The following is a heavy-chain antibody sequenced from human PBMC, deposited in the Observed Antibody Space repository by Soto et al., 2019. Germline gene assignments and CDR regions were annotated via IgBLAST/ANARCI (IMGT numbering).Heavy chain of an antibody. CDR2: ISAYNGNT. CDR1: GYTFTSYG. D-gene: IGHD3-10*02. V-gene: IGHV1-18*01. CDR3: ARDLHLKNPVPWFDP. J-gene: IGHJ5*02. Sequence: ASVKVSCKASGYTFTSYGISWVRQAPGQGLEWMGWISAYNGNTNYAQKLQGRVTMTTDPSTSTAYMELRSLRSDDTAVYYCARDLHLKNPVPWFDPWGQGTLVTVSS.